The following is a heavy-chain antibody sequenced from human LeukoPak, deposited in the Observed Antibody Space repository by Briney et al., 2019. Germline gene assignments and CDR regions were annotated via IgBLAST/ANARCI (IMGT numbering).Heavy chain of an antibody. D-gene: IGHD4-23*01. CDR1: GFTFSSYS. Sequence: GGSLRLSCAASGFTFSSYSMNWVRQAPGKGLEWVSSISSSSSYIYYADSVKGRFTISRDNAKNSLYLQMNSLRAEDTAVYYCARDQVVTGSVDYWCQGTLVTVSS. CDR3: ARDQVVTGSVDY. CDR2: ISSSSSYI. V-gene: IGHV3-21*01. J-gene: IGHJ4*02.